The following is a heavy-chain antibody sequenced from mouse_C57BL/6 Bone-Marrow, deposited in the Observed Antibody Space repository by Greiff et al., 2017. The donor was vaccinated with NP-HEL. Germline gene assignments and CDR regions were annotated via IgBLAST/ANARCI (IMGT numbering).Heavy chain of an antibody. CDR1: GYTFTSYW. Sequence: VKLQQSGAELVKPGASVKVSCKASGYTFTSYWMHWVKQRPGQGLEWIGRIHPSDSDTNYNQKFKGKATLTVDKSSSTAYMHLSSLTSEDSAVYYCALPIWYFDVWGTGTTVTVSS. CDR2: IHPSDSDT. J-gene: IGHJ1*03. V-gene: IGHV1-74*01. CDR3: ALPIWYFDV.